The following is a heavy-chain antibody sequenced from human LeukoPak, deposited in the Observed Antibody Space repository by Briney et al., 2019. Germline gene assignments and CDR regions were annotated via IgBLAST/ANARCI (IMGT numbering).Heavy chain of an antibody. J-gene: IGHJ4*02. CDR3: AGATHAYSGYNH. D-gene: IGHD5-12*01. CDR2: IYSGGST. Sequence: GGSLRLSCAASGITVRSNYMGWVRQAPGKGLEWVSVIYSGGSTYYGHSVKGRFTISRDNSENTLYLQMNSLRGQDTAVYYCAGATHAYSGYNHWGQGVLVTVSS. V-gene: IGHV3-53*01. CDR1: GITVRSNY.